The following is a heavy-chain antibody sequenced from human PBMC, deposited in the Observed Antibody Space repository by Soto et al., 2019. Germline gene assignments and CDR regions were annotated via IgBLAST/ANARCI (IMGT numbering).Heavy chain of an antibody. J-gene: IGHJ4*02. V-gene: IGHV3-23*01. CDR2: VSGSGDST. CDR1: AFTFSSYA. D-gene: IGHD2-21*02. Sequence: EVQLLESGGGLAQPGGSLRLSCAASAFTFSSYAMSWVRQAPGKGLEWVSAVSGSGDSTYYADSVKGRFTISRDNSKNTLYLQMNSLRAADTAVYYCAKGRASDCPGCTQDYWGPGTLVTVSS. CDR3: AKGRASDCPGCTQDY.